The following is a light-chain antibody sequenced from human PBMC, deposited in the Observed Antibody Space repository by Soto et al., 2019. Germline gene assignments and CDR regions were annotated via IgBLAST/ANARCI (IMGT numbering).Light chain of an antibody. V-gene: IGKV3-20*01. Sequence: EIVLTQSPGTLSLSPGERATLSCRASQSVSSSYLAWYQQKPGQAPRLLIYGASGRATDIPDRFSGSGSGTDFTLIISRLEPEDFAVYYCQQYGSSPRTFGQGTKVEIK. J-gene: IGKJ1*01. CDR1: QSVSSSY. CDR3: QQYGSSPRT. CDR2: GAS.